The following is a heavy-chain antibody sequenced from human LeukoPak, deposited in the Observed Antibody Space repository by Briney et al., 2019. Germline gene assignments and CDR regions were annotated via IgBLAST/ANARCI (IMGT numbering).Heavy chain of an antibody. D-gene: IGHD3-22*01. CDR3: ARDGNYYDSSGYYFYYYYGMDV. CDR2: INPNSGGT. J-gene: IGHJ6*02. CDR1: GYTFTGYY. Sequence: PWASVKVSCKASGYTFTGYYMHWVRQAPGQGLEWMGWINPNSGGTNYAQKFQGWVTMTRDTSISTAYMELSRLRSDDTAVYYCARDGNYYDSSGYYFYYYYGMDVWGQGTTVTVSS. V-gene: IGHV1-2*04.